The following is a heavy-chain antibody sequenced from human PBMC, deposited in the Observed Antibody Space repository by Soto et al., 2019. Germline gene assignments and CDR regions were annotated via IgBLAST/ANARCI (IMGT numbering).Heavy chain of an antibody. J-gene: IGHJ6*02. CDR1: GGTFSSYA. V-gene: IGHV1-69*12. CDR2: IIRIFGTP. CDR3: ARQGSNEYYYYGMDV. Sequence: QVQLVQSGAEVKKPGSSVKVSCKASGGTFSSYAINWVRQAPGQGLEWMGGIIRIFGTPDYAQRFQGRVTITADESTSSAYMELSSLRSEDTAVYYCARQGSNEYYYYGMDVWGQRTTVTVSS. D-gene: IGHD3-10*01.